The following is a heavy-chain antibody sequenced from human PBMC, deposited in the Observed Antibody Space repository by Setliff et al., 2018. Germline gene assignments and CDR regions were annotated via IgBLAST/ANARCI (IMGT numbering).Heavy chain of an antibody. CDR1: GFTFSSYT. Sequence: PGGSLRLSCAASGFTFSSYTIHWVRQAPGKGLEWVSVIGESGGDTYYADSVKGRFTISRDKSKNTLSLQMNSLRAEDTAIYYCAKYPSNSVYNYFDPWGQGTLVTVSS. J-gene: IGHJ5*02. D-gene: IGHD1-7*01. V-gene: IGHV3-23*01. CDR3: AKYPSNSVYNYFDP. CDR2: IGESGGDT.